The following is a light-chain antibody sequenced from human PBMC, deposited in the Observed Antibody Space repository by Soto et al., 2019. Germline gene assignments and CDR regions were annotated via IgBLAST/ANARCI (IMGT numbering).Light chain of an antibody. CDR2: GVS. Sequence: QSVLTQPASVSGSPGHSITISCTGTSSDFGDYNYVPWYQHHPDKAPKLIIFGVSNRPSGVSNRFSASKSGNTASLTISGLQVDDEADYYCSSYAARRTRVFGTGTKVTVL. CDR3: SSYAARRTRV. J-gene: IGLJ1*01. CDR1: SSDFGDYNY. V-gene: IGLV2-14*01.